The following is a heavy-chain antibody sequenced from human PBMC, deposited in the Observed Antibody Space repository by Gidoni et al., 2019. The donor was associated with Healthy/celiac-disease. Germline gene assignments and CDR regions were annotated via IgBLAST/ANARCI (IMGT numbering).Heavy chain of an antibody. Sequence: QVQLQESGPGLVKPSETLSLTCAVSGYSISSGYYWGWIRQPPGRGLEWTGSIYHSGSTSYNPSRKSRVTISVDTAKNQFSLKLISVTAADTAVYYCARLLVRMATISTSFDYWGQGTLVTFSS. CDR3: ARLLVRMATISTSFDY. V-gene: IGHV4-38-2*01. J-gene: IGHJ4*02. D-gene: IGHD5-12*01. CDR1: GYSISSGYY. CDR2: IYHSGST.